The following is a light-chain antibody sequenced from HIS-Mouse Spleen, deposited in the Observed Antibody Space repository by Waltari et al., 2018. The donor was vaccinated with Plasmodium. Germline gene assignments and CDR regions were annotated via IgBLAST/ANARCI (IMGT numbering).Light chain of an antibody. CDR3: CSYAGSYTLV. Sequence: VGGYNYVSWYQQHPGKAPKLMIYDVSKRPSGVPDRFSGSKSGNTASLTISGLQAEDEADYYCCSYAGSYTLVFGGGTKLAVL. CDR1: VGGYNY. J-gene: IGLJ2*01. CDR2: DVS. V-gene: IGLV2-11*01.